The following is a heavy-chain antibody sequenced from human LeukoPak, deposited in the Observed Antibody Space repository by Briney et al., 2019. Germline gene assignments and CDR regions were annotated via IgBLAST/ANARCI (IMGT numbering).Heavy chain of an antibody. Sequence: GGSLRLSCAASGFTFSSYAMHWVRQAPGKGLVWVSRIKTDGSSTDYADSVKGRFTISRDNAKNTMYLQMNSLRAEDTAVYYCARGVSGTGPDIWGLGTMVTVFS. CDR2: IKTDGSST. J-gene: IGHJ3*02. CDR3: ARGVSGTGPDI. CDR1: GFTFSSYA. D-gene: IGHD5/OR15-5a*01. V-gene: IGHV3-74*01.